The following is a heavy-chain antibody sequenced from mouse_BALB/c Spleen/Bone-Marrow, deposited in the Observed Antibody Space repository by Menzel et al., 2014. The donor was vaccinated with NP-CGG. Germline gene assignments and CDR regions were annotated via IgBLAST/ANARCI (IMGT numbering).Heavy chain of an antibody. CDR3: ARDWYYYGSSSSWFAH. Sequence: SGPGLVKPGASVKISCKTSGYTFTEYTIHWVKQSHGKSLEWIGGINPKNGGTTYKQKFKGKATLTVDKSSSTAHMELRSLTSEDSAVYYCARDWYYYGSSSSWFAHWGQGTLVTVSA. CDR2: INPKNGGT. V-gene: IGHV1-26*01. D-gene: IGHD1-1*02. J-gene: IGHJ3*01. CDR1: GYTFTEYT.